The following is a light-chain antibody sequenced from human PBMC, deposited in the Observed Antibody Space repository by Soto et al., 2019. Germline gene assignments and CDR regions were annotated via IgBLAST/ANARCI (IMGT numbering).Light chain of an antibody. Sequence: QSALTQPASVSGSPGQSITISCTGTSSDVGGYNYVSWYQQHPGKAPKLMIYDVSNRPSGVYNRFSGSKSGNTASLTISGLQAEDEADYYCSSYTSSSTFFGTGTKVTVL. J-gene: IGLJ1*01. V-gene: IGLV2-14*01. CDR1: SSDVGGYNY. CDR2: DVS. CDR3: SSYTSSSTF.